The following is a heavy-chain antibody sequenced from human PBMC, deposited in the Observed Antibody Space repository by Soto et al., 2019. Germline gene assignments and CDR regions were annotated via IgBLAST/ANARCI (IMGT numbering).Heavy chain of an antibody. CDR1: GGTFSTYT. D-gene: IGHD2-15*01. J-gene: IGHJ4*02. CDR3: ARDSGYCSGGSCKREGPIDY. V-gene: IGHV1-69*08. CDR2: IIPILGIA. Sequence: QVQLVQSGAEVKKPGSSVKVSCKASGGTFSTYTISWVRQAPGQGLEWMGRIIPILGIAHYAQKFQGRVTITADKSPSTAYMELSSLRSEDTAVYYCARDSGYCSGGSCKREGPIDYWGQGTLVTVSS.